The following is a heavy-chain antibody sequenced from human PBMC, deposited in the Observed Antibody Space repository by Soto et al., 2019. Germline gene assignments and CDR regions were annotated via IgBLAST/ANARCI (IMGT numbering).Heavy chain of an antibody. D-gene: IGHD1-1*01. CDR3: AKDLHWYGMDV. Sequence: EVQLLESGGGLVQPGGSLRLSCVASGFNFRGYYMAWVRQAPGKGPEWVSGTSPASDNTQSAASVKGRFTITRHNSKNTLFLQIDSLRAEDTAVYYCAKDLHWYGMDVWGQGTTVTVSS. V-gene: IGHV3-23*01. J-gene: IGHJ6*02. CDR1: GFNFRGYY. CDR2: TSPASDNT.